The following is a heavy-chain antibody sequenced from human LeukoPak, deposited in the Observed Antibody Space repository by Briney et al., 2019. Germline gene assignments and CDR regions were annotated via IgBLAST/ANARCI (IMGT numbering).Heavy chain of an antibody. CDR2: IYYSGST. CDR1: GGSISSYY. D-gene: IGHD2/OR15-2a*01. CDR3: ARSESAYYMDV. J-gene: IGHJ6*03. V-gene: IGHV4-59*01. Sequence: PSETLSLTCTVSGGSISSYYWSWIRQPPGKGLEWIGYIYYSGSTNYNPSLKSRVTISVDTSKNQFSLKLSSVTAADTAVYYCARSESAYYMDVWGKGTTVTISS.